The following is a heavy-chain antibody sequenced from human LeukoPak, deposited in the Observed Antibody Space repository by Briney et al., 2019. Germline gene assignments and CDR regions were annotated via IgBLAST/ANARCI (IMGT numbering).Heavy chain of an antibody. V-gene: IGHV3-23*01. Sequence: PPGGSLRLSCAASGFTFNSYSMSWVRQAPGKGLEWVSAISGSGGSTYYADSVKGRFTISRDNSKNTLYLQMNSLRAEDTAVYYCAKVPYGARYYYYMDVWGKGTTVTVSS. CDR2: ISGSGGST. CDR1: GFTFNSYS. D-gene: IGHD4/OR15-4a*01. CDR3: AKVPYGARYYYYMDV. J-gene: IGHJ6*03.